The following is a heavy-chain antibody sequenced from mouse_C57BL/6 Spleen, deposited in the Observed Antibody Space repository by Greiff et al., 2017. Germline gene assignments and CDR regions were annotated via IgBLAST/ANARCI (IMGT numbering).Heavy chain of an antibody. J-gene: IGHJ4*01. Sequence: QVQLQQPGAELVRPGTSVKLSCKASGYTFTSYWMHWVKQRPGQGLEWIGVIDPSDSYTNYNQKFKGKATLTVDTSSSTAYMQLSSLTSEDSAVYYCAGGLDYWGQGTSVTVSS. CDR1: GYTFTSYW. CDR2: IDPSDSYT. V-gene: IGHV1-59*01. CDR3: AGGLDY.